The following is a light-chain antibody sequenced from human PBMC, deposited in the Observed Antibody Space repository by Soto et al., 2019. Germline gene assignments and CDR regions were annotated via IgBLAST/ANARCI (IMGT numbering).Light chain of an antibody. CDR1: QSLLHSNGDTY. CDR2: LGY. V-gene: IGKV2-28*01. Sequence: DIVLTQSPLSLPVTPGEPASISCRSSQSLLHSNGDTYLDWYLQKPGQSPQLLVYLGYNRASGVPDRFSGTGSGADFTLNISRVEAEDVGVYYCMQTLQAPKTFGPGTKVDIK. J-gene: IGKJ3*01. CDR3: MQTLQAPKT.